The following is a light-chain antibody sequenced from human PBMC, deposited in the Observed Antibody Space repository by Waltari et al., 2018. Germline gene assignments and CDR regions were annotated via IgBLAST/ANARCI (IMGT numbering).Light chain of an antibody. CDR1: SSHVGGSNY. CDR2: DVS. J-gene: IGLJ2*01. V-gene: IGLV2-14*03. Sequence: QSALTQPASVSGSPGQSITISCTGTSSHVGGSNYVSWYQQHPGKAPKLMIYDVSNRPSGVSNRFSGSKSGNTASLTISGLQAEDEADYYCSSYISSSTLELFGGGTSLTVL. CDR3: SSYISSSTLEL.